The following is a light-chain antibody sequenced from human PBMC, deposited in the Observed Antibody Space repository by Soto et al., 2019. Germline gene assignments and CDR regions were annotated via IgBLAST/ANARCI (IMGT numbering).Light chain of an antibody. J-gene: IGLJ1*01. V-gene: IGLV2-8*01. CDR1: RSDVGGYNY. CDR3: SSYGGYNNVV. Sequence: QSALTQPAPVSWAPGQSVAISFTGSRSDVGGYNYVSWYQQHPGKAPKLIIHEVNQRPSGVPDRFSGSKSGNTASLTVSGLQAEDEGTYYCSSYGGYNNVVFGTGTKVTVL. CDR2: EVN.